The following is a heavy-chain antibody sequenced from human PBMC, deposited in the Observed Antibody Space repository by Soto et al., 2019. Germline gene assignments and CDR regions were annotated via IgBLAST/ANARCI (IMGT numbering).Heavy chain of an antibody. V-gene: IGHV1-18*04. CDR2: ISAYNGDR. Sequence: ASVKVSCKASGYTPTSYGINWFRQAPGQGLEWLGWISAYNGDRKYIQKLQDGVTMTTDTSTTTAYMELRSLRSDDTAVYYCVYEFEYSSSLYYSGQGTMVTVSS. CDR1: GYTPTSYG. D-gene: IGHD6-19*01. CDR3: VYEFEYSSSLYY. J-gene: IGHJ4*02.